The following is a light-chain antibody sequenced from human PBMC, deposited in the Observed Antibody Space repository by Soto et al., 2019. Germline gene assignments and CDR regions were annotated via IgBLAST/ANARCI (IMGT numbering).Light chain of an antibody. CDR3: SSYTSSSTPV. CDR1: SSDVGGYNY. V-gene: IGLV2-14*01. J-gene: IGLJ2*01. CDR2: EVS. Sequence: QSVLTQPAPVSGSPGQSITISCTGTSSDVGGYNYVSWYQQHPGKAPKLMIYEVSNRPSGVSNRFSGSKSGNTASLTISGLQAEDEADYYCSSYTSSSTPVFGGGTKLTVL.